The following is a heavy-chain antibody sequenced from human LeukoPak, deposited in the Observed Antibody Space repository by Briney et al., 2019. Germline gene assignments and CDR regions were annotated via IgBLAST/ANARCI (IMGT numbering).Heavy chain of an antibody. J-gene: IGHJ4*02. Sequence: PSETLSLTCSVSGDSISSTSYYWGWIRQPPGKGLEWIGSTYYRGTTYYNPSLKSRVTISVDTSKNQFSLQLSSVTAADTAVYYCARDWNRYAYWGQGTLVTVSS. D-gene: IGHD1-1*01. V-gene: IGHV4-39*07. CDR2: TYYRGTT. CDR1: GDSISSTSYY. CDR3: ARDWNRYAY.